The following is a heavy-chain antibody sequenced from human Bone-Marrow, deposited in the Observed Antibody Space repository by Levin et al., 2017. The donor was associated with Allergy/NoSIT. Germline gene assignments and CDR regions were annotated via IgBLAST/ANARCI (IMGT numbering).Heavy chain of an antibody. J-gene: IGHJ4*02. CDR3: AKGLGNFDY. CDR2: ISDSGGST. CDR1: GFTFSSYA. Sequence: GESLKISCAASGFTFSSYAMSWVRQAPGKGLEWVSGISDSGGSTHYADSVKGRFTISRDNSKNTLYLQMSSLRAEDTAVYYCAKGLGNFDYWGQGTLVTVSS. V-gene: IGHV3-23*01. D-gene: IGHD5/OR15-5a*01.